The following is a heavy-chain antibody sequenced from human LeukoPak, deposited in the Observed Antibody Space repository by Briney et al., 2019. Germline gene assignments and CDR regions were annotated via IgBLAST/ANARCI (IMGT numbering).Heavy chain of an antibody. J-gene: IGHJ5*02. CDR2: IYYSEST. V-gene: IGHV4-31*03. D-gene: IGHD3-22*01. CDR3: ARARGYYDSSGFLWFDP. CDR1: GGSISSGGYY. Sequence: SETLSLTCTVSGGSISSGGYYWSWIRQHPGKGLEWIGYIYYSESTYYNPSLKSRVTISVDTSKNQFSLKLSSVTAADTAVYYCARARGYYDSSGFLWFDPWGQGTLVTVSS.